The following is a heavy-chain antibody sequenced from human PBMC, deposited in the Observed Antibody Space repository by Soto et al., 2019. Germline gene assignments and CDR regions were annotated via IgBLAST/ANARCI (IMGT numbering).Heavy chain of an antibody. CDR1: GFTFSSYA. D-gene: IGHD2-15*01. CDR3: VKDPGTRYCGGGSCYSLGRKGAI. CDR2: ISGGGGST. Sequence: EVQLLESGGGLVQPGGSLRLSCAASGFTFSSYAMSWVRQAPGKGLEWVSAISGGGGSTYYADSVKGRFTISRDNSKNTLSLQRDSPRADDTAIYYCVKDPGTRYCGGGSCYSLGRKGAIWGQGTLVTVSS. J-gene: IGHJ4*02. V-gene: IGHV3-23*01.